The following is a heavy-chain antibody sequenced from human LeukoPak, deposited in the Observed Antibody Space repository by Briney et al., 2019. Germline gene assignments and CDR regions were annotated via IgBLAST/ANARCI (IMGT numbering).Heavy chain of an antibody. D-gene: IGHD3-9*01. CDR2: IYTSGST. Sequence: PSETLSLTCTVSGVPISSGSYYWSWIRQPAGKGLEWIGRIYTSGSTNYNPSLKSRVTISVDTSKNQFSMKLSSVTAADTAVYYCARVTGYMIEDYFDYWGQGTLVTVSS. CDR3: ARVTGYMIEDYFDY. J-gene: IGHJ4*02. V-gene: IGHV4-61*02. CDR1: GVPISSGSYY.